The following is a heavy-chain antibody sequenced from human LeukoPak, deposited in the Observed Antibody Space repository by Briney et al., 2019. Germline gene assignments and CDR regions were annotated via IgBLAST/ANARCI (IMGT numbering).Heavy chain of an antibody. J-gene: IGHJ6*02. CDR2: ISAYNGNT. V-gene: IGHV1-18*01. CDR1: GYTFTSYG. CDR3: ARKINPGVSTMVRAPRGANYYYFYRMDL. Sequence: ASVKVSCKASGYTFTSYGISWVRQAPGQGLEWMGWISAYNGNTNYAQKLQGRVTMTTDTSTSTAYMELRSLRSDDPAVYYCARKINPGVSTMVRAPRGANYYYFYRMDLLGQGTTVTVSS. D-gene: IGHD3-10*01.